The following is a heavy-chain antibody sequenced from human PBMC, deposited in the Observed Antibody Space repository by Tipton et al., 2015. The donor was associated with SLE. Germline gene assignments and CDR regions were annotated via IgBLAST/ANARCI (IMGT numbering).Heavy chain of an antibody. CDR2: ISKSGGAM. CDR1: GFTFSDYE. CDR3: ASQASNWNYLGYYYYMDV. Sequence: SLRLSCAASGFTFSDYEMNWVRQAPGKGLEWLSYISKSGGAMFYADSVRGRFTISRDNTKKSVHLQMNSLRADDTAVYYCASQASNWNYLGYYYYMDVWGKGTTVTVSS. D-gene: IGHD1-7*01. V-gene: IGHV3-48*03. J-gene: IGHJ6*03.